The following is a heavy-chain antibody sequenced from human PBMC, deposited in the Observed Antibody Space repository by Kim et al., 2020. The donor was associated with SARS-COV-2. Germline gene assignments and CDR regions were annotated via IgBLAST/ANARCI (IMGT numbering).Heavy chain of an antibody. Sequence: GGSLRLSCAASGFTFSSYAMSWVRQAPGKGLEWVSVIYSGGSSTYYADSVKGRFTISRDNSKNTLYLQMNSLRAEDTAVYYCAKGSVAGFLHNWFDPWGQGTLVTVSS. V-gene: IGHV3-23*03. CDR3: AKGSVAGFLHNWFDP. D-gene: IGHD6-19*01. J-gene: IGHJ5*02. CDR1: GFTFSSYA. CDR2: IYSGGSST.